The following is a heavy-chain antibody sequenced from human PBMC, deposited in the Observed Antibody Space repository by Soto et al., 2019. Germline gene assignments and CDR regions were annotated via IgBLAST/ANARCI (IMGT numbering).Heavy chain of an antibody. V-gene: IGHV1-18*01. CDR3: ARVKQELLVYYYYMDV. J-gene: IGHJ6*03. CDR2: VSAYNGNT. D-gene: IGHD1-7*01. CDR1: GYTFTSYG. Sequence: GASVKVSCKASGYTFTSYGISWVRQAPGQGLEWMGWVSAYNGNTNYAQKLQGRVTMTTDTSTSTAYMELRSLRSDDTAVYYCARVKQELLVYYYYMDVCGQGTTVTVSS.